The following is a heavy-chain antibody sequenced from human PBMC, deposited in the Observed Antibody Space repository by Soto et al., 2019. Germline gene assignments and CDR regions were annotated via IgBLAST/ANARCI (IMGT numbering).Heavy chain of an antibody. CDR1: GYSFTSYW. CDR3: ATSAGNSGYYYGMDV. D-gene: IGHD6-13*01. V-gene: IGHV5-51*01. J-gene: IGHJ6*02. Sequence: PGESLKISCKGPGYSFTSYWIGWVRQMPGKGLEWMGIIFPGDSNIRYSPSFQGHVTISADKSITTAYLQWTSLKASDTAMYYCATSAGNSGYYYGMDVWGQGTAVTVSS. CDR2: IFPGDSNI.